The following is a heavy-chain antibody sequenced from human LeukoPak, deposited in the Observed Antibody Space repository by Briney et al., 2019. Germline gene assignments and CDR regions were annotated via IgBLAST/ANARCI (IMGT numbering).Heavy chain of an antibody. CDR2: ISSSGSTI. J-gene: IGHJ6*02. Sequence: GGSLRLSCAASGFTFSSYEMNWVRQAPGKGLEWVSYISSSGSTIYYADSVKGRFTISRDNAKSSLYLQMNSLRAEDTAVYYCARVHAMAYYYGMDVWGQGTTVTVSS. CDR1: GFTFSSYE. CDR3: ARVHAMAYYYGMDV. D-gene: IGHD5-24*01. V-gene: IGHV3-48*03.